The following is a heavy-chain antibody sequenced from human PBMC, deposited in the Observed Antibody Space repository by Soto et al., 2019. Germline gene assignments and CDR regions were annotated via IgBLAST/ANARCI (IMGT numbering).Heavy chain of an antibody. CDR2: VNHSGST. CDR3: ARGRGIDY. Sequence: SETLSLTCAVYGGSFSGYYWSWIRQPPGKGLEWIGEVNHSGSTNYNPSLKSRVTISVDTSKNQFSLKLSSVTAADTAVYYCARGRGIDYWGQGTLVTVSS. J-gene: IGHJ4*02. V-gene: IGHV4-34*01. CDR1: GGSFSGYY.